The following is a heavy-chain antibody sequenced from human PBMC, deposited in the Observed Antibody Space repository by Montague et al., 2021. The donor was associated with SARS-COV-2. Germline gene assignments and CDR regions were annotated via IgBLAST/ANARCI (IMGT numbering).Heavy chain of an antibody. V-gene: IGHV4-34*01. Sequence: SETLSLTCAVYGGSFSGYYWTWIRQPPGKGLEWVGEINDRGSTNYNPSFESRLTMSVDTSKNQFSLRLKSVSAADTAVYYCARGQVTIFEVLIMLPAAGAVDVWGQGTTVTVSS. D-gene: IGHD3-3*01. J-gene: IGHJ3*01. CDR2: INDRGST. CDR1: GGSFSGYY. CDR3: ARGQVTIFEVLIMLPAAGAVDV.